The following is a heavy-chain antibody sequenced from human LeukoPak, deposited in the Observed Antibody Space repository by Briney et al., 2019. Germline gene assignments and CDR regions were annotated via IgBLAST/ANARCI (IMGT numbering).Heavy chain of an antibody. J-gene: IGHJ5*02. CDR1: GFTFSSYA. D-gene: IGHD4-17*01. CDR3: AKAAYGDYVNWFDP. V-gene: IGHV3-23*01. Sequence: GGSLRLSCAASGFTFSSYATSWVRQAPGKGLEWVSAISGSGGSTYYADSVKGRYTISRDNSKNTLYLQMNSLRAEDTALYYCAKAAYGDYVNWFDPWGQGILVIVSS. CDR2: ISGSGGST.